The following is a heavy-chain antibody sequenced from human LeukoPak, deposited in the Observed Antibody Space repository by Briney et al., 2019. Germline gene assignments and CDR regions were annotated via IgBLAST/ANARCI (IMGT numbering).Heavy chain of an antibody. CDR2: ISGSGGST. CDR1: GFTFSSYA. J-gene: IGHJ4*02. CDR3: AKGIYIAVAGYFDY. V-gene: IGHV3-23*01. Sequence: PGGSLRLSCAASGFTFSSYAMSWVRQAPGKGLEWVSAISGSGGSTYYADSVKGRFTISRDNPKNTLYLQMNSLRAEDTAVYYCAKGIYIAVAGYFDYWGQGTLVTVSS. D-gene: IGHD6-19*01.